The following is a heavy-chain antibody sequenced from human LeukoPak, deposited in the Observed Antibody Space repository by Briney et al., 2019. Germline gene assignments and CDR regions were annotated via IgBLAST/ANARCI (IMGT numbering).Heavy chain of an antibody. CDR3: ARGLHAPYLIDS. D-gene: IGHD2-8*01. V-gene: IGHV4-38-2*02. CDR1: DSSITSTYY. Sequence: PSETLSLTCTVSDSSITSTYYWAWFRQPPGKGLEWIATVFRLQTVRTFNNPSLGSRVTMSLDPSHNQFSLNLTSVTAADTALYFCARGLHAPYLIDSWGQGTLVTVSS. CDR2: VFRLQTVRT. J-gene: IGHJ4*02.